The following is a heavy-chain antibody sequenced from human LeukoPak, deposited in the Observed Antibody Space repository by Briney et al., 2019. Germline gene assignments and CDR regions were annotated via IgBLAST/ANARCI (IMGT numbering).Heavy chain of an antibody. J-gene: IGHJ4*02. V-gene: IGHV4-59*01. D-gene: IGHD2-8*01. CDR1: GGSISSYY. Sequence: LETLSLTCTVSGGSISSYYWSRIRQPPGKGLEWIGYIYYSGSTNYNPSLKSRVTISVDTSKNQFSLKLSSVTATDTAVYYCARQTVVLARFDYWGQGTLVTVSS. CDR2: IYYSGST. CDR3: ARQTVVLARFDY.